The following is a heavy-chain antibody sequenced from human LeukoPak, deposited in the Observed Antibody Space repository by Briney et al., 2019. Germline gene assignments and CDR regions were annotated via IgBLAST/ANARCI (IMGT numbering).Heavy chain of an antibody. V-gene: IGHV3-30*02. CDR3: AKQMTERPHYYYMDV. J-gene: IGHJ6*03. Sequence: QSAGSLRLSCAASGFIFSSSGMHWVRQAPGKGMEWVAFTQDDESNKYYSDSVKGRFTISRGNSKNTLFLQMSSLRPEDTALYYCAKQMTERPHYYYMDVWGRGTTVTVSS. CDR1: GFIFSSSG. CDR2: TQDDESNK.